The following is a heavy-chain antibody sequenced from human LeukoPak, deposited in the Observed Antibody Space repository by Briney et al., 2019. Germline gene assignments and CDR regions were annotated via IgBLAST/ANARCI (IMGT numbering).Heavy chain of an antibody. J-gene: IGHJ6*03. V-gene: IGHV4-34*01. CDR1: GGSFSGYY. D-gene: IGHD2-21*02. Sequence: SETLSLTCAVYGGSFSGYYWSWIRQPPGKGLEWIGEINHSGSTNYNPSLKSRVTISVDTSKNQFSLKLSSVTAADTAVYYGARGVTPHYYYYMDVWGKGTTVTVSS. CDR3: ARGVTPHYYYYMDV. CDR2: INHSGST.